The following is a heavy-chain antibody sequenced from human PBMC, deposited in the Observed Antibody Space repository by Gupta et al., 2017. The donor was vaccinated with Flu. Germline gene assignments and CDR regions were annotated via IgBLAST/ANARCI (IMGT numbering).Heavy chain of an antibody. CDR2: IWYDGNNK. Sequence: QVQLVESGGGVVQPGRSLRLSCIASGFTFSSYGMHWVRQAPGKGLEWVAVIWYDGNNKYFADSVKGRFTISRDISKNTLYLHMNSLRAEDTALYYCARDRGAVAGSDFDYWGQGALVTVSS. D-gene: IGHD6-19*01. CDR1: GFTFSSYG. V-gene: IGHV3-33*01. J-gene: IGHJ4*02. CDR3: ARDRGAVAGSDFDY.